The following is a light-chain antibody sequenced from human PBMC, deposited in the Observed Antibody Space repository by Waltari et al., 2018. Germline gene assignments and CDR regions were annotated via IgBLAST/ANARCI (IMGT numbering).Light chain of an antibody. Sequence: EIVLTQSPGTLSLSPGERATLSCRASQSVSRTLAWYQQKPGQAPRLLIYDASTRATCIADRFSGSGSGTDFSLTISRLEPEDFAVYYCQKYGRLPATFGQGTKVEIK. CDR3: QKYGRLPAT. CDR1: QSVSRT. CDR2: DAS. J-gene: IGKJ1*01. V-gene: IGKV3-20*01.